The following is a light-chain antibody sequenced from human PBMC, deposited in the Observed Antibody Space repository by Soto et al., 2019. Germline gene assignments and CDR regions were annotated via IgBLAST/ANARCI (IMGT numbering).Light chain of an antibody. CDR3: MQPLQTPYT. CDR1: QSLLYSNGNNY. V-gene: IGKV2-28*01. Sequence: DIVMTQSPLSLPVTPGEPASISCRSSQSLLYSNGNNYLDWYLQNPGQSPQLLIYLASSRASGVPDRFSGSGSGTDFTLKISRVEAEDVGVYYCMQPLQTPYTFGQGTKLEIK. CDR2: LAS. J-gene: IGKJ2*01.